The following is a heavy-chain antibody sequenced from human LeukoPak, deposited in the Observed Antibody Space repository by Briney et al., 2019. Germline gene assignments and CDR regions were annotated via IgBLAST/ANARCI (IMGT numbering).Heavy chain of an antibody. CDR2: ISSNGGST. CDR3: ARDADNVLLWFGELYN. V-gene: IGHV3-64D*06. CDR1: GFTFSSYA. J-gene: IGHJ4*02. Sequence: PGGSLRLSCSASGFTFSSYAMHWVRQAPGKGLEYVSAISSNGGSTYYADSVKGRFTISRDNSKNTLYLQMSSLRAEDTAVYYCARDADNVLLWFGELYNWGQGTLVTVSS. D-gene: IGHD3-10*01.